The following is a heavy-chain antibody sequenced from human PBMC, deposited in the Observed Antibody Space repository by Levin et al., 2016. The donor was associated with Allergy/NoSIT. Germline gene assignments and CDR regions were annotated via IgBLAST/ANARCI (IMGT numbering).Heavy chain of an antibody. Sequence: PGKGLEWIGYIYYSGSTNYNPSLKSRVTISLDTSRNQFSLKVRSVTAADTAMYYCMRRPRHLYYYDGGPHYPDLDAFDIWGQGTMVTVSS. CDR3: MRRPRHLYYYDGGPHYPDLDAFDI. V-gene: IGHV4-59*13. J-gene: IGHJ3*02. D-gene: IGHD3-22*01. CDR2: IYYSGST.